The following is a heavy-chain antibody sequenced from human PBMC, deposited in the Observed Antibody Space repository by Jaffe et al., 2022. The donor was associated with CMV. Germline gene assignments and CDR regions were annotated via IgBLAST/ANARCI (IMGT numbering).Heavy chain of an antibody. D-gene: IGHD3-3*01. CDR1: GYTFTSYD. J-gene: IGHJ6*02. V-gene: IGHV1-8*01. Sequence: QVQLVQSGAEVKKPGASVKVSCKASGYTFTSYDINWVRQATGQGLEWMGWMNPNSGNTGYAQKFQGRVTMTRNTSISTAYMELSSLRSEDTAVYYCARGDVLEWLNPYYYYGMDVWGQGTTVTVSS. CDR2: MNPNSGNT. CDR3: ARGDVLEWLNPYYYYGMDV.